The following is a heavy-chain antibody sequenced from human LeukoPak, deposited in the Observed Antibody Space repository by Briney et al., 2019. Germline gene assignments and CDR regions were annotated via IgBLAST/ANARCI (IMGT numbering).Heavy chain of an antibody. Sequence: GESLRLSCAASGFTFSTYAMHWVRQAPGQGLERVALIWYDGTNKYYADSVKGRFTVSRDSSKNTVYLQMNSLRVEDTAVYYCARAFWVDTAMVPDYWGQGTLVTVSS. D-gene: IGHD5-18*01. J-gene: IGHJ4*02. CDR1: GFTFSTYA. V-gene: IGHV3-33*01. CDR2: IWYDGTNK. CDR3: ARAFWVDTAMVPDY.